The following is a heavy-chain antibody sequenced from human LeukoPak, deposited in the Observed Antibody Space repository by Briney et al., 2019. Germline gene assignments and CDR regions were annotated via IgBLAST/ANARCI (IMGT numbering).Heavy chain of an antibody. D-gene: IGHD3-22*01. CDR2: IKEDESEK. V-gene: IGHV3-7*01. Sequence: GGSLRLSCAASGFTFGSYWMTWVRQAPGKGLEWVANIKEDESEKYYVDSVRGRFTISRDNAKNSLYLQMNSLGAEDTAVYYCARCNYYDSSRHPTSFENWGQGTLVTVSS. J-gene: IGHJ4*02. CDR3: ARCNYYDSSRHPTSFEN. CDR1: GFTFGSYW.